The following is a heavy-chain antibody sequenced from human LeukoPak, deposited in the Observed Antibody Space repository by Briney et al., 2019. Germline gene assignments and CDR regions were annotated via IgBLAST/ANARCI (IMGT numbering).Heavy chain of an antibody. J-gene: IGHJ4*02. CDR1: GFTFSSYA. CDR2: ISGSGGST. Sequence: GGSLRLSCAASGFTFSSYAMSWARQAPGKGLEWVSAISGSGGSTYYADSVKGRFTISRDNSKNTLYLQMNSLRAEDTAVYYCAKERRSGWYALSFDYWGQGTLVTVPS. D-gene: IGHD6-19*01. V-gene: IGHV3-23*01. CDR3: AKERRSGWYALSFDY.